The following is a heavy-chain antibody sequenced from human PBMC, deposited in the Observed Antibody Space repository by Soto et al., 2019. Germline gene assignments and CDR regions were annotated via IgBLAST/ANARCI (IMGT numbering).Heavy chain of an antibody. V-gene: IGHV4-31*03. D-gene: IGHD3-3*01. CDR2: IFYSGSF. J-gene: IGHJ4*02. CDR1: GDSISSGGSY. Sequence: QVQLQESGPGLVKPSQTLSLTCTVSGDSISSGGSYWSWIRQRPGKGLEWIGYIFYSGSFYYTPSRMRRVMISPDTAKNQFSLRLTSVTAADTAVYYCARAPETPPILGVVRPYFFNYWGQGTLVTVSS. CDR3: ARAPETPPILGVVRPYFFNY.